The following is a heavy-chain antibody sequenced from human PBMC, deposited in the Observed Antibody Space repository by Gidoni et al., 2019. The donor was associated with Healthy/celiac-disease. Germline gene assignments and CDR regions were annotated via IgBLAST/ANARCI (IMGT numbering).Heavy chain of an antibody. CDR2: TYYRSKWYN. J-gene: IGHJ5*02. CDR3: ARGSLYSSSSVIWFDP. CDR1: GDSVSSNRAA. Sequence: QVQLQQSGPGLVKHSQTLSLTCAISGDSVSSNRAAWNWIRQSPSRGLEWLGRTYYRSKWYNDYAVSVKSRITINPDTSKNQFSLQLNSVTPEDTAVYYCARGSLYSSSSVIWFDPWGQGTLVTVSS. D-gene: IGHD6-6*01. V-gene: IGHV6-1*01.